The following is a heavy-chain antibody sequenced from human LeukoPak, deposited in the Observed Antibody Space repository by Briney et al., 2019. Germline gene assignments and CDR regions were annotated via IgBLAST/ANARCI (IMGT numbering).Heavy chain of an antibody. Sequence: SETLSLTWTVSGGSISSYYWSWIRQPAGKGLEWIGRIYTSGSTNYNPSLKSRVTISVDTSKNQFSLKLSSVTAADTAVYYCARAAGWPGRDYFDYWGQGTLVTVSS. V-gene: IGHV4-4*07. J-gene: IGHJ4*02. D-gene: IGHD6-19*01. CDR3: ARAAGWPGRDYFDY. CDR2: IYTSGST. CDR1: GGSISSYY.